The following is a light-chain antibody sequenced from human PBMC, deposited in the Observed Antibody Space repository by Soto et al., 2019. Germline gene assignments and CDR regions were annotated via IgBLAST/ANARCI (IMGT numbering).Light chain of an antibody. CDR3: QHYYNYPLT. CDR1: ESIGVW. J-gene: IGKJ4*01. V-gene: IGKV1-5*03. CDR2: RAS. Sequence: IQMTQSPSTLSASVGDRVTITCRASESIGVWLAWFQQKPGKAPKLLIYRASSLESGVPSRFSGTGSVTEFTLTISSLKPDDFATYICQHYYNYPLTFGGGTRVEIK.